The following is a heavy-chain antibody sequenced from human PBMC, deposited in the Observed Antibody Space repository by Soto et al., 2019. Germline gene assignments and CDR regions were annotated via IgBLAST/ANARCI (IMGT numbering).Heavy chain of an antibody. CDR1: GFSLSNAGMG. Sequence: VTLKESGPVLVKRTETLTLTCTVSGFSLSNAGMGVSWIRQPPGKALEWLAHIFSNDERRFSTSLKNRLTISKDTFNSQVVLIMTNMDPVDTATYYCAQTEDGGRSRTPAGWFDAWGQGTLVTVSS. V-gene: IGHV2-26*01. CDR2: IFSNDER. CDR3: AQTEDGGRSRTPAGWFDA. J-gene: IGHJ5*02. D-gene: IGHD2-15*01.